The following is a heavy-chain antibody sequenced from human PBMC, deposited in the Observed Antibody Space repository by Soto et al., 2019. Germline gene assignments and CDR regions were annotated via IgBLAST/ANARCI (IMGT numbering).Heavy chain of an antibody. V-gene: IGHV3-74*01. J-gene: IGHJ6*02. CDR3: ARLSGDHSAFFSYGMDA. CDR1: RFTFDTYW. CDR2: INSDGTIS. Sequence: GGSLRLSCAASRFTFDTYWMNWVRQAPGKGPEWLSGINSDGTISSYADSVKGRFTITRDNARNTLSLQMNSLRADDTAVYYCARLSGDHSAFFSYGMDAWGQGTTVTVSS. D-gene: IGHD2-21*01.